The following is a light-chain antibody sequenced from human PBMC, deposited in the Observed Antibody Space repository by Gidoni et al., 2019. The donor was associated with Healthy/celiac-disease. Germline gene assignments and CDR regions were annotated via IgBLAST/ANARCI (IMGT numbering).Light chain of an antibody. CDR1: QSVLYSSNNKNY. CDR2: WAS. V-gene: IGKV4-1*01. Sequence: VSLGERATINCKSSQSVLYSSNNKNYLAWYQQKPGQPPKLLIYWASTRESGVPDRFSGSGSGTDFTLTISSLQAEDVAVYYCQQYYSTPYTFGQXTKLEIK. J-gene: IGKJ2*01. CDR3: QQYYSTPYT.